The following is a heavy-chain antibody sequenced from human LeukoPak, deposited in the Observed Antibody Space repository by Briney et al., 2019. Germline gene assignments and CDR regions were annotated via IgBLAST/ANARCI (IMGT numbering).Heavy chain of an antibody. Sequence: GGSLRLSCAASGFTFSSYGMHWVRQAPGKGLEWVSYISSSGSTIYYADSVKGRFTISRDNAKNSLYLQMNSLRAEDTAVYYCARDRGEMVYALGTRYYYMDVWGKGTTVTVSS. D-gene: IGHD2-8*01. CDR3: ARDRGEMVYALGTRYYYMDV. CDR1: GFTFSSYG. J-gene: IGHJ6*03. CDR2: ISSSGSTI. V-gene: IGHV3-48*04.